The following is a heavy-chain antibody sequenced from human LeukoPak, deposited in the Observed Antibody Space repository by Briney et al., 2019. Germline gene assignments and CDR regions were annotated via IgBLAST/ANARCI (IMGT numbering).Heavy chain of an antibody. Sequence: SETLSLTCTVSGGSVSSGSYYWSWIRQPPGKGLEWIGYIYYSGSTNYNPSLKSRVTISVDTSKNQFSLKLSSVTAADTAVYYCARDQGDAFDIWGQGTIVTVSS. V-gene: IGHV4-61*01. J-gene: IGHJ3*02. CDR1: GGSVSSGSYY. CDR2: IYYSGST. CDR3: ARDQGDAFDI.